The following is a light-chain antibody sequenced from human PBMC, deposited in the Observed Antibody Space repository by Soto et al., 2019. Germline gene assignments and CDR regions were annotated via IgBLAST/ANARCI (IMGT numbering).Light chain of an antibody. V-gene: IGLV1-51*01. CDR1: GSNIGRNY. J-gene: IGLJ2*01. CDR3: GTWDESLGAGV. Sequence: QSVLTQPASVSATPGEKVTISCSGRGSNIGRNYVSWYRQLPGTAPQLLIYDDNKRHSGVPDRLSGSRYGTSASLAIAGLQPADEADYYCGTWDESLGAGVFGGGTKLTVL. CDR2: DDN.